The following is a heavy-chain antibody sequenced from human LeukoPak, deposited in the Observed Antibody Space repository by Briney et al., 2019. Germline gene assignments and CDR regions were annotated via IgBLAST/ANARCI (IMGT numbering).Heavy chain of an antibody. CDR1: GGSISSYY. Sequence: ETLSLTCTVSGGSISSYYWSWIRQPPGKGLEWVGRIKSKTDGGTTDYAAPVKGRFTISRDDSKNTLYLQMNSLKTEDTAVYYCTTESGYGPSGYYFDYWGQGTLVTVSS. J-gene: IGHJ4*02. CDR2: IKSKTDGGTT. CDR3: TTESGYGPSGYYFDY. V-gene: IGHV3-15*07. D-gene: IGHD5-18*01.